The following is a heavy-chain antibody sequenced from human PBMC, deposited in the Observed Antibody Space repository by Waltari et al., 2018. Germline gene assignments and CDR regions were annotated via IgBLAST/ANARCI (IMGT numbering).Heavy chain of an antibody. CDR3: ARLPISLGVGSVFDI. J-gene: IGHJ3*02. CDR2: IYYSGST. V-gene: IGHV4-39*01. CDR1: GGSLSSSPYY. Sequence: QMQLQESGPGLVKPSEPLSLTCTVSGGSLSSSPYYWGWLRQPPGKGLEWIGNIYYSGSTYYKPSLKSRLTISVDTSKNQFSLNLRSVTAADTAVYYCARLPISLGVGSVFDIWDQGTMVTVSS. D-gene: IGHD2-15*01.